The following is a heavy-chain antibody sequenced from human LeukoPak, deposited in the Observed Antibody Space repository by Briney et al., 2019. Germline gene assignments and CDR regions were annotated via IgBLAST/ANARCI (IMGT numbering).Heavy chain of an antibody. CDR3: ARDPGIDDSSGYYYSEVDY. D-gene: IGHD3-22*01. V-gene: IGHV3-21*01. J-gene: IGHJ4*02. CDR2: ISSSSSYI. CDR1: GFTFSSYS. Sequence: GGSLRLSCAASGFTFSSYSMNWVRQAPGKGLEWVSSISSSSSYIYYADSVKGRFTISRDNAKNSLYLQMNSLRAEDTAVYYCARDPGIDDSSGYYYSEVDYWGQGTLVTGSS.